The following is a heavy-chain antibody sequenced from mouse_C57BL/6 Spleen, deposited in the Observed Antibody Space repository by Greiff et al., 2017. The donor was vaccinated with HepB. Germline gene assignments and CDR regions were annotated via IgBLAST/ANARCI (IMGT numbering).Heavy chain of an antibody. CDR1: GYTFTSYG. D-gene: IGHD2-4*01. CDR2: IYPRSGNT. Sequence: VQLQQSGAELARPGASVKLSCKASGYTFTSYGISWVKQRTGQGLEWIGEIYPRSGNTYYNEKFKGKATLTADKSSSTAYMELRSLTSEDSAVYFCATGYDYDDAMNDWGQGTSVTVSS. CDR3: ATGYDYDDAMND. V-gene: IGHV1-81*01. J-gene: IGHJ4*01.